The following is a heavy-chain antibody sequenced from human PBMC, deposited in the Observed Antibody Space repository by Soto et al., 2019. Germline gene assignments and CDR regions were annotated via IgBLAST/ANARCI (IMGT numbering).Heavy chain of an antibody. Sequence: QVQLVQSGAEVKKPGSSVKVSCKASGGSLSNYGISWVRQAPGQGLEWMGGIIPVFGTANYAQKFQGRGTITADESTNIVYMAVPSLRSEDTAVYYCARGDATMIVVTTYYAMDVWGQGTTVTVSS. CDR1: GGSLSNYG. CDR3: ARGDATMIVVTTYYAMDV. J-gene: IGHJ6*02. D-gene: IGHD3-22*01. CDR2: IIPVFGTA. V-gene: IGHV1-69*12.